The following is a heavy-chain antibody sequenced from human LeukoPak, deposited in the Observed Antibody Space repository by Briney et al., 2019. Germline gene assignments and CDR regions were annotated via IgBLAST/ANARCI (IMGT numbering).Heavy chain of an antibody. J-gene: IGHJ4*02. CDR3: ASRKLGNDY. D-gene: IGHD7-27*01. CDR2: IYYTGT. CDR1: GGSVSDYY. V-gene: IGHV4-59*02. Sequence: SETLSLTCTVSGGSVSDYYWSWIRQSPGKGLEWIGYIYYTGTSYNPSLKSRVTISADTSKNQFSLNLSSVTAADTAVYYCASRKLGNDYWGQGTLVTVSA.